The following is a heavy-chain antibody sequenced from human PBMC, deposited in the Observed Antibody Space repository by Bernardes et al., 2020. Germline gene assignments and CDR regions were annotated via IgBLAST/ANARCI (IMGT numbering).Heavy chain of an antibody. CDR3: ATERQSLTIFGVGHDAFDF. CDR1: GFTFEDYT. J-gene: IGHJ3*01. CDR2: VSWDGSTT. D-gene: IGHD3-3*01. Sequence: GGSLRPSCVASGFTFEDYTMHWVRQVPGKCLAWVSLVSWDGSTTNYADSVKGRFIISRDSSRNTLHLQMNSLRKEDTALYYCATERQSLTIFGVGHDAFDFWGQGTMVTVSS. V-gene: IGHV3-43*01.